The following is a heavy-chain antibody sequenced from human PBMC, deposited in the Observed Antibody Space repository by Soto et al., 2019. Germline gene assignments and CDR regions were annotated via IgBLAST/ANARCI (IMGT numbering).Heavy chain of an antibody. CDR2: INPNSGGT. V-gene: IGHV1-2*04. D-gene: IGHD3-3*01. J-gene: IGHJ6*02. Sequence: SVKVACKAAGYSFSGYYMHWVRQTTGQGLEWMGWINPNSGGTNYAQKFQGWVTMTRDTSISTAYMELSRLRSDDTAVYYCARELDTKIFGVVYYYYGMDLWGQGTTVTVSS. CDR1: GYSFSGYY. CDR3: ARELDTKIFGVVYYYYGMDL.